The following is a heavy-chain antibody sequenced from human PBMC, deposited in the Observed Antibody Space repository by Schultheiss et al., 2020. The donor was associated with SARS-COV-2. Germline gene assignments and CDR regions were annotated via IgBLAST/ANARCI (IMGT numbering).Heavy chain of an antibody. CDR3: ARGYTSMGGYYFDQ. Sequence: SQTLSLTCTVSGGSISSGDYYWSWIRQPPGKGLEWIGSIYHSGSTYYNPSLKSRVTISVDTSKNQFSLNLRSVTAADTAIYYCARGYTSMGGYYFDQWGQGTLVTVSS. CDR2: IYHSGST. V-gene: IGHV4-39*01. J-gene: IGHJ4*02. D-gene: IGHD5-18*01. CDR1: GGSISSGDYY.